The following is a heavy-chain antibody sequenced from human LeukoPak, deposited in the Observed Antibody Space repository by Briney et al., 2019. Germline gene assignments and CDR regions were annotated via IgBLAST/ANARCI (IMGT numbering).Heavy chain of an antibody. Sequence: GGSLRLSCAASGFTFSSYSMNWVRQAPGKGLEWVSSISSSSSYIYYADSVKGRFTISRDNAKNSLYLQMNSLRAEDTALYYCAKVGGSGYYYSGMDVWGQGTTVTVSS. J-gene: IGHJ6*02. CDR1: GFTFSSYS. CDR2: ISSSSSYI. V-gene: IGHV3-21*04. D-gene: IGHD3-10*01. CDR3: AKVGGSGYYYSGMDV.